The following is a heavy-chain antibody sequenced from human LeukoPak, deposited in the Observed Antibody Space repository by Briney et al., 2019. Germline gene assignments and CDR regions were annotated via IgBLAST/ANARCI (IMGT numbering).Heavy chain of an antibody. D-gene: IGHD3-22*01. V-gene: IGHV3-30*02. Sequence: GGSLRLSCAASGFTFSSYGMHWVRQAPGKGLEWVAFIRYDGSNKYYADSVKGRFTISRDNSKNTLYLQMNSLRAEDTAVYYCATRDPITMIGMAWGQGTLVTVSS. CDR1: GFTFSSYG. CDR3: ATRDPITMIGMA. J-gene: IGHJ4*02. CDR2: IRYDGSNK.